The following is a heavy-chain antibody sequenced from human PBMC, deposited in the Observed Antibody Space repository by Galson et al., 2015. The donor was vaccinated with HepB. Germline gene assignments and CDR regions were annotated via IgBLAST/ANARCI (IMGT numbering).Heavy chain of an antibody. D-gene: IGHD6-13*01. CDR1: GYTFTGYY. Sequence: SVKVSCKAPGYTFTGYYMHWVRQAPGQGLEWMGWINPNSGGTNYAQKFQGRVTMTRDTSINTAYMELSRLRSDDTAVYYCAREGPSSSWPPGEYWGQGTLVTVSS. J-gene: IGHJ4*02. V-gene: IGHV1-2*02. CDR2: INPNSGGT. CDR3: AREGPSSSWPPGEY.